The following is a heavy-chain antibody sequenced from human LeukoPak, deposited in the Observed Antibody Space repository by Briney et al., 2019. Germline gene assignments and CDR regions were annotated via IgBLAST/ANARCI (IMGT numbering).Heavy chain of an antibody. J-gene: IGHJ4*02. CDR2: INSDGSTT. Sequence: GGSLRLSCAASGFTFSTYWMHWVRQAPGKGLVWVSRINSDGSTTNYADSVKGRFTISRDNAKNTLYLQMNSLRAEDTAVYYCARRIAVACALDYWGQGTLVTVSS. CDR3: ARRIAVACALDY. CDR1: GFTFSTYW. D-gene: IGHD6-19*01. V-gene: IGHV3-74*01.